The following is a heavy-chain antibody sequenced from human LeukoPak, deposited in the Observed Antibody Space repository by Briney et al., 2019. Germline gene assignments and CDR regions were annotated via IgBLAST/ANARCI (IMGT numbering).Heavy chain of an antibody. CDR2: ISYDGSNK. Sequence: GGSLRLSCAASGFTFSSYAMHWVRQAPGRGLEWVAVISYDGSNKYYADSVKGRFTISRDNSKNTLYLQMNSLRAEDTAVYYCARDHRTYYYDSSGYSDYWGQGTLVTVSS. V-gene: IGHV3-30-3*01. D-gene: IGHD3-22*01. CDR3: ARDHRTYYYDSSGYSDY. CDR1: GFTFSSYA. J-gene: IGHJ4*02.